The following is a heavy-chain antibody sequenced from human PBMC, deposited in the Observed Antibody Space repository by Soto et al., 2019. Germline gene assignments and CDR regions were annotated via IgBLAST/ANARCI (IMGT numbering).Heavy chain of an antibody. CDR3: AKDTAAGSLV. CDR2: ISTSGGST. D-gene: IGHD6-13*01. CDR1: GFTFSNYA. V-gene: IGHV3-23*01. Sequence: GGSLRLSCAASGFTFSNYAMGWVRQAPGKGLEWVSGISTSGGSTYYADSVKGRFTISRDNSKNTLYLQMNSLRAEDTAVYYCAKDTAAGSLVWGQGTLVTVSS. J-gene: IGHJ4*02.